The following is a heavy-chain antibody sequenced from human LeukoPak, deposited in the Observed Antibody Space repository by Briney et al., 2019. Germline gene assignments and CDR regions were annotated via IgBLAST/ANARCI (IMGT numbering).Heavy chain of an antibody. CDR1: GGSISSSY. V-gene: IGHV4-59*01. CDR3: ARDRTNSYGDAFDI. D-gene: IGHD5-18*01. Sequence: PSETLSLTCTVSGGSISSSYWSWIRQPPGKGLEWVGYIYYSGSNNYNPSLKSRVTISVDTSNNQFSLKLSSVTAADTAVYYCARDRTNSYGDAFDIWGQGTMVTVAS. CDR2: IYYSGSN. J-gene: IGHJ3*02.